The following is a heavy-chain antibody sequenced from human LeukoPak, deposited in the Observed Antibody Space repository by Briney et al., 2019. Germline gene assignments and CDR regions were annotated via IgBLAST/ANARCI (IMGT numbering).Heavy chain of an antibody. CDR1: GFTFSSYG. D-gene: IGHD3-9*01. CDR3: AKDKQYFGWLLYAALDY. CDR2: ISYDGSNK. Sequence: GGSLRLSCAASGFTFSSYGMHWVRQAPGKGLEWVAVISYDGSNKYYADSVKGRFTISRDNSKNTLYLQMNSLRAEDTAVYYCAKDKQYFGWLLYAALDYWGQGTLVTVSS. V-gene: IGHV3-30*18. J-gene: IGHJ4*02.